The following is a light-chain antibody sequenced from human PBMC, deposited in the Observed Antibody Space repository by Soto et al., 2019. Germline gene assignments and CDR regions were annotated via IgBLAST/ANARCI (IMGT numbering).Light chain of an antibody. CDR1: ASNLGGNP. CDR2: TNH. Sequence: QSVLTQPPSVSGTPGQKVSISCSGSASNLGGNPVNWYQHLPGAAPTLLIYTNHQRPSGVPDRFSGSKSGTSASLAISGLRSEDEADFYCAAWDDSLNAVVFGGGTKVTVL. CDR3: AAWDDSLNAVV. V-gene: IGLV1-44*01. J-gene: IGLJ2*01.